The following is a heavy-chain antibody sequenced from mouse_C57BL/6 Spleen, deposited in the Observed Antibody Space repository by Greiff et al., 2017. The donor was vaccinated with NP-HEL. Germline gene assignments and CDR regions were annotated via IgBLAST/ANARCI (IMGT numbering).Heavy chain of an antibody. D-gene: IGHD1-1*01. CDR1: GYAFSSYW. Sequence: QVQLKESGAELVKPGASVKISCKASGYAFSSYWMNWVKQRPGKGLEWIGQIYPGDGDTNYNGKFKGKATLTADKSSSTAYMQLSSLTSEDSAVYFCASGYYGSLDYWGQGTTLTVSS. V-gene: IGHV1-80*01. J-gene: IGHJ2*01. CDR2: IYPGDGDT. CDR3: ASGYYGSLDY.